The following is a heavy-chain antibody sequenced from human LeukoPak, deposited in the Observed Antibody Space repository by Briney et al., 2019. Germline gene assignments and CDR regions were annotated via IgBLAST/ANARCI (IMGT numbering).Heavy chain of an antibody. CDR3: ARGGDYYDSSGYYYY. Sequence: PVKVSCKASGGTFSGYAISWVRQAPGQGLEWMGGIIPIFGTANYAQKFQGRVTITADESTSTAYMELSSLRSEDTAVYYCARGGDYYDSSGYYYYWGQGTLVTVSS. D-gene: IGHD3-22*01. V-gene: IGHV1-69*13. J-gene: IGHJ4*02. CDR2: IIPIFGTA. CDR1: GGTFSGYA.